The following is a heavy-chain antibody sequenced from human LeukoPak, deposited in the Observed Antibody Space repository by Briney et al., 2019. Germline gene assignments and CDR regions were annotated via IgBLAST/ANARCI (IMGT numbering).Heavy chain of an antibody. Sequence: PGRSLRLSCAASGFTFDDCAMHWVRQAPGKGLERVSGISWNSGSIGYADSVKGRFTISRDNAKNSLYLQMNSLRAEDMALYYCAKDISAAGTFWYFDLWGRGTLVTVSS. CDR1: GFTFDDCA. CDR3: AKDISAAGTFWYFDL. V-gene: IGHV3-9*03. CDR2: ISWNSGSI. D-gene: IGHD6-13*01. J-gene: IGHJ2*01.